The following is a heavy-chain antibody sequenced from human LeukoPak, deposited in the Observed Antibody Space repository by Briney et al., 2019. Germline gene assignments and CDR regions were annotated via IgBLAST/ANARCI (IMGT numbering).Heavy chain of an antibody. V-gene: IGHV3-48*03. CDR2: ISSSGSTI. Sequence: GGSLRLSCAASGFTFSTYEMNWVRQAPGKGLEWVSYISSSGSTIYYADSVRGRFTISRDSAKSSLYLQMNSLRAEDTAVYYCARDGAVAGPGYFDYWGQGTLVTVSS. CDR1: GFTFSTYE. D-gene: IGHD6-19*01. J-gene: IGHJ4*02. CDR3: ARDGAVAGPGYFDY.